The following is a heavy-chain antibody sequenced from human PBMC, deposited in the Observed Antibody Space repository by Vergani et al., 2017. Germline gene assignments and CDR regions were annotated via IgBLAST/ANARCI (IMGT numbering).Heavy chain of an antibody. J-gene: IGHJ4*02. Sequence: EVDLVESGGGLVQPGGSLRLSCAASGFTFSTYDMHWVRQATGKGLEWVSAIGTAGDTYYPGSVKGRFTISRENAKNSLYLQMNGLRAGDTAVYYCARRDSSSPALDCGSQGTLVTVSS. V-gene: IGHV3-13*01. CDR1: GFTFSTYD. D-gene: IGHD6-6*01. CDR2: IGTAGDT. CDR3: ARRDSSSPALDC.